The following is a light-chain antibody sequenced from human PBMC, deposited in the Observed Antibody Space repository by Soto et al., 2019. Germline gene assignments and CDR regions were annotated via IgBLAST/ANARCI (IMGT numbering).Light chain of an antibody. J-gene: IGLJ1*01. CDR2: DVI. Sequence: QSALTQPRSVSGSPGQSVTISCTGTSNDVGGYKYVSWYQQHPGKAPKLLIYDVIKRPSGVPDRFSGSKSGSTASLTISGPQAEDEADYYCCSYAGNFIYVFGTGTKVTVL. CDR3: CSYAGNFIYV. CDR1: SNDVGGYKY. V-gene: IGLV2-11*01.